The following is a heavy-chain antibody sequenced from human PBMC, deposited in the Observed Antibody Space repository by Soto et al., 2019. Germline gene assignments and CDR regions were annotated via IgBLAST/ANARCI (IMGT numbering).Heavy chain of an antibody. J-gene: IGHJ4*02. CDR1: GYTFTSYA. V-gene: IGHV1-3*01. CDR3: ARVRDNWNYGALGY. CDR2: INAGNGNT. D-gene: IGHD1-7*01. Sequence: QVQLVQSGAEVKKPGASVKVSCKASGYTFTSYAMHWVRQAPGQRLEWMGWINAGNGNTKYSQKFQGRVTITRDTPASTAYMELSSLRSEDTAVYYCARVRDNWNYGALGYWGQGTLVTVSS.